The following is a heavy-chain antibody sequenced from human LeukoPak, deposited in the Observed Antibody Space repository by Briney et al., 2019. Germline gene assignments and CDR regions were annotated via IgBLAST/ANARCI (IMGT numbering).Heavy chain of an antibody. CDR3: AREVGYSSSFQPRGFDP. D-gene: IGHD6-13*01. V-gene: IGHV4-30-4*08. Sequence: PSETLSLTCTVSGGSISSGDYYWSWIRQPPGKGLEWIGYIYYSGSTYYNPSLKCRVTISVDTSKNQFSLKLSSVTAADTAVYYCAREVGYSSSFQPRGFDPWGQGTLVTVSS. CDR1: GGSISSGDYY. CDR2: IYYSGST. J-gene: IGHJ5*02.